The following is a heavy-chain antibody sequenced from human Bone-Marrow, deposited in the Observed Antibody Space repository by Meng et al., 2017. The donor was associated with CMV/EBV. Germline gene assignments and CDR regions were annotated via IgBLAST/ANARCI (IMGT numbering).Heavy chain of an antibody. CDR3: ATLRHSSSFHYYYGMDV. CDR2: INHSGST. V-gene: IGHV4-34*01. Sequence: SETLSLTCAVYGGSFSGYYWSWIRQPPGKGLEWIGEINHSGSTNYNPSLKSRVTISVDTSKNQFSLKLSSVTAADTAVYYCATLRHSSSFHYYYGMDVWGQGTTVTVSS. CDR1: GGSFSGYY. D-gene: IGHD6-6*01. J-gene: IGHJ6*02.